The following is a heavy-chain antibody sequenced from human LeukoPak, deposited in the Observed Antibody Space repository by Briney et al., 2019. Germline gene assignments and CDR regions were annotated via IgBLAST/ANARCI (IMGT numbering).Heavy chain of an antibody. D-gene: IGHD2-2*01. CDR1: GGSISSYY. J-gene: IGHJ4*02. CDR3: ARRYCSSTSCYHDY. Sequence: SETLSLTCTVSGGSISSYYWSWIRQPPGKGLEWIGYIYYSGSTNYNPSLKSRVTISVDTSKNQFSLKLSSVTAADTAVYYCARRYCSSTSCYHDYWGRGTLVTVSS. CDR2: IYYSGST. V-gene: IGHV4-59*01.